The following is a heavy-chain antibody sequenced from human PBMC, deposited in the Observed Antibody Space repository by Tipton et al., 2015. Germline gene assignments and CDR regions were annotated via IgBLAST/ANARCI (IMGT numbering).Heavy chain of an antibody. CDR3: AGGVLGYCSSTSCPLWY. CDR1: GGTLNSYA. Sequence: QSGAEVKKPGSSVKVSCKASGGTLNSYAISWVRQAPGQGLAWMGGIIPIFGTANYAQKFQGRVTITADESASTAYMELSSLTCEDTAVYYCAGGVLGYCSSTSCPLWYWGQGTLVTVSS. D-gene: IGHD2-2*01. J-gene: IGHJ4*02. CDR2: IIPIFGTA. V-gene: IGHV1-69*01.